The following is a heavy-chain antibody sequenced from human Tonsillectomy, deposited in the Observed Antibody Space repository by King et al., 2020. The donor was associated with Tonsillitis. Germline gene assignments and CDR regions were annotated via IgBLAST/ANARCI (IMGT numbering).Heavy chain of an antibody. J-gene: IGHJ4*02. CDR3: ASSYYWSFDF. CDR1: GFTFSSYW. CDR2: IKQDGSGN. V-gene: IGHV3-7*03. Sequence: VQLVESGGGLVQPGGSLRLSCAASGFTFSSYWMSWVRQAPGKGLEWVAKIKQDGSGNYFEDSVKGRLTISRDNAKNSLYLQMNSLRAEDTAVYYCASSYYWSFDFWGQGILVTVSS. D-gene: IGHD3-22*01.